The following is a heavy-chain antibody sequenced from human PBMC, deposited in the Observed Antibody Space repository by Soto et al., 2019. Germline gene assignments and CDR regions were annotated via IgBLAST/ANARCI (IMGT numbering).Heavy chain of an antibody. CDR2: IYYSGST. J-gene: IGHJ4*02. V-gene: IGHV4-31*03. CDR1: GGSISSAGYY. CDR3: ATYGSGTYYPTTFDF. D-gene: IGHD3-10*01. Sequence: QVQLQESGPGLVKPSQTLSLTCTVSGGSISSAGYYWSWIRQHPGQGLEWIGYIYYSGSTYYNPSLKSRVTISVDTSKNQFSLKLSSVTAADTAVYYCATYGSGTYYPTTFDFWGQGTLVTVSS.